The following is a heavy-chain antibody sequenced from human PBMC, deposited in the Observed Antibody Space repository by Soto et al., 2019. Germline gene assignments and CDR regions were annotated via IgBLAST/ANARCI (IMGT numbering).Heavy chain of an antibody. CDR2: IYHSGST. D-gene: IGHD2-2*01. CDR1: GGSISSSGYS. V-gene: IGHV4-30-2*01. Sequence: TLSLTCAVSGGSISSSGYSWSWIRQPPGKGLEWIGYIYHSGSTYYNPSLKSRVTISVDRSKNQFSLKLSSVTAADTAVYYCARVPDRWGQGTLVTVSS. J-gene: IGHJ5*02. CDR3: ARVPDR.